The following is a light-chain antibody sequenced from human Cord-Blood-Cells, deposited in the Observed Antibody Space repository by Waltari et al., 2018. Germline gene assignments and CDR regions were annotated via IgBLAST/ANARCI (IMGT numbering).Light chain of an antibody. CDR1: QSVLYSSNNKNY. J-gene: IGKJ1*01. CDR2: WAS. CDR3: QQYYSTPPT. Sequence: IVMTQSPDSLAVSLGERATINCQYSQSVLYSSNNKNYLAWYQQKPGQPPKLLIYWASTRESGVPDRFSGSGSGTDFTLTISSLQAEDVAVYYCQQYYSTPPTFGQGTKVEIK. V-gene: IGKV4-1*01.